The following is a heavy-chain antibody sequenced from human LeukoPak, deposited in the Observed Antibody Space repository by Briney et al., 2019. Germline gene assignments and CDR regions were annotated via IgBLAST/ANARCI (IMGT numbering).Heavy chain of an antibody. V-gene: IGHV3-30*18. J-gene: IGHJ3*02. CDR2: ISYDGSNK. CDR1: GFTFSNYG. CDR3: AKEEGGAFDI. Sequence: PGGSLRLSCAASGFTFSNYGMHWVRQAPGKGLEWVAVISYDGSNKYYADSVKGRFTISRDNSKNTLYLQMNSLRAEDTAVYYCAKEEGGAFDIWGQGAMVTVSS.